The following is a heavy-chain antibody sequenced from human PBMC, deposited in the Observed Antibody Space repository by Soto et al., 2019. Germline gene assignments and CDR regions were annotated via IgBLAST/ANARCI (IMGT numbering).Heavy chain of an antibody. V-gene: IGHV1-18*01. Sequence: ASVKVSCKASGYTFTSYGISWVRQAPGQGLEWMGWISAYNGNTNYAQKLQGRVTMTTDTSTSTAYMELRSLRSDDTAVYYCARFRYSNPSYYYYMDVWGKGTTVTVSS. CDR2: ISAYNGNT. CDR3: ARFRYSNPSYYYYMDV. J-gene: IGHJ6*03. CDR1: GYTFTSYG. D-gene: IGHD4-4*01.